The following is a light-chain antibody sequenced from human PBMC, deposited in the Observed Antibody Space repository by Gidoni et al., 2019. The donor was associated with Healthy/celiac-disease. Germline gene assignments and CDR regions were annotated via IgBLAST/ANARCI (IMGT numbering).Light chain of an antibody. CDR3: SSYTSSSSWV. CDR2: DVS. Sequence: QSALTQPASVSGSPGQSSTISCTGTSSDVGCYTYVSWYQQHPGKAPKLMIYDVSNRPSWVSSRVSGSKSCNTASLTISGLQAEDEADYYCSSYTSSSSWVFGGGTKLTVL. J-gene: IGLJ3*02. V-gene: IGLV2-14*03. CDR1: SSDVGCYTY.